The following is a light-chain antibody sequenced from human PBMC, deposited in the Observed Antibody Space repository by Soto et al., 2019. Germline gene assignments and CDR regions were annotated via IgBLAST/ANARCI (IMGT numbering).Light chain of an antibody. CDR1: QSISSY. CDR3: QQSYNALSWT. CDR2: AAS. Sequence: DIQMTQSPSSLSASVGDRVTITCRASQSISSYLNWYQQKSGSAPELLIYAASNLQSGVPLRFRGSGSGTTYTLTIISLQPDDFATYYCQQSYNALSWTFGQGTKVEMK. V-gene: IGKV1-39*01. J-gene: IGKJ1*01.